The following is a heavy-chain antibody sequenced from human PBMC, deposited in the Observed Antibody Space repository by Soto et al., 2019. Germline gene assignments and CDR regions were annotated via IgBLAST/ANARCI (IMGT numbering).Heavy chain of an antibody. CDR3: ARDGPSYSGYDSAYYFDY. J-gene: IGHJ4*02. Sequence: SVKVSCKASGGTFSIYAISCVLQSPLQGLEWMGGIIPIFGTANYAQKFQGRVTITADESTSTAYMELSSLRSEDTAVYYCARDGPSYSGYDSAYYFDYWGQGTLVTVSS. CDR2: IIPIFGTA. D-gene: IGHD5-12*01. CDR1: GGTFSIYA. V-gene: IGHV1-69*13.